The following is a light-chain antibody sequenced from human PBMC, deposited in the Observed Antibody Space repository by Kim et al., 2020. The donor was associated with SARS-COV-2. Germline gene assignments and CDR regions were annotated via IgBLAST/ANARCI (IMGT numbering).Light chain of an antibody. CDR2: DAS. Sequence: SPGESAPPSCRASQSVSSYLAWYQQKPGQAPRRLIYDASNRATGIPARFSGSGSGTDFTLTISSLEPEDFAVYYCQQRSNWPPITFGQGTRLEIK. CDR3: QQRSNWPPIT. V-gene: IGKV3-11*01. J-gene: IGKJ5*01. CDR1: QSVSSY.